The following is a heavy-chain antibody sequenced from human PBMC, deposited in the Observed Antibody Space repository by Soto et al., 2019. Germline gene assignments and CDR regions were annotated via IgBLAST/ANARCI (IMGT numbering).Heavy chain of an antibody. CDR2: IYYSGST. Sequence: QVQLQESGPGLVKPSQTLSLTCTVSGGSISSGDYYWRWIRQPPVKGLEWIGYIYYSGSTYYNPSLKSRVTISVDTSKNQFSLKLSSVTAGDTAVYYFAGVNWNCEGDFDIWGQGTMVTVSS. V-gene: IGHV4-30-4*01. J-gene: IGHJ3*02. CDR3: AGVNWNCEGDFDI. CDR1: GGSISSGDYY. D-gene: IGHD1-7*01.